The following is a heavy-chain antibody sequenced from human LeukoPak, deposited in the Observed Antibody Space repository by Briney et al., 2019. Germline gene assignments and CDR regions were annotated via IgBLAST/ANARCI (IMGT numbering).Heavy chain of an antibody. V-gene: IGHV1-18*01. CDR1: GYTFTSYG. CDR3: AALAESDYYYYGMDV. J-gene: IGHJ6*02. Sequence: ASVKVSCKASGYTFTSYGISWVRQAPGQGLEWMGWISAYNGSTNYAQKLQGRVTMTEDTSTDTAYMELSSLRSEDTAVYYCAALAESDYYYYGMDVWGQGTTVTVSS. CDR2: ISAYNGST.